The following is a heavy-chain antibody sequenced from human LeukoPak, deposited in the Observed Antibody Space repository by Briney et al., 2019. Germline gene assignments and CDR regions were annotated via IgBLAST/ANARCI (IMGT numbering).Heavy chain of an antibody. CDR1: GYTFTRYY. CDR3: ARDREQGSGWEKFDY. D-gene: IGHD6-19*01. CDR2: INPKSDGT. V-gene: IGHV1-2*02. Sequence: ASVKVSCKASGYTFTRYYMHWVRQAPGQGLEWMGWINPKSDGTNYAQKFQGRVTMTRDTSISTDYMELSSLRSDDTAVYYCARDREQGSGWEKFDYWGQGTLVTVSS. J-gene: IGHJ4*02.